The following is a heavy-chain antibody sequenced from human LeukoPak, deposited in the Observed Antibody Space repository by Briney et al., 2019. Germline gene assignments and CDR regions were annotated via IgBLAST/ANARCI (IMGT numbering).Heavy chain of an antibody. CDR3: ATEISGSYRDDRAFDI. J-gene: IGHJ3*02. Sequence: GASVKVSCKASGGTFSSYAISWVRQAPGQGLEWMGRIIPILGIANYAQKFQGRVTITADKSTSTAYMELSSLRSEDTAVYYCATEISGSYRDDRAFDIWGQGTMVTVSS. D-gene: IGHD1-26*01. CDR1: GGTFSSYA. V-gene: IGHV1-69*04. CDR2: IIPILGIA.